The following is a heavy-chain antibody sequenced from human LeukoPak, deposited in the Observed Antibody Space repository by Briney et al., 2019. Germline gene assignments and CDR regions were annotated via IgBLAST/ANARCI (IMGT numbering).Heavy chain of an antibody. J-gene: IGHJ6*03. V-gene: IGHV4-34*01. D-gene: IGHD6-13*01. CDR1: GGTFSGYY. CDR2: INHSGGST. Sequence: PSETLSLTCAVYGGTFSGYYWSWIRQPPGKGLEWIGEINHSGGSTNYNPSLKSRVTISVDTSKNQFSLKVSSVTAADTAVYYCARTPQQLDYYYYYMDVWGKGTTVTVSS. CDR3: ARTPQQLDYYYYYMDV.